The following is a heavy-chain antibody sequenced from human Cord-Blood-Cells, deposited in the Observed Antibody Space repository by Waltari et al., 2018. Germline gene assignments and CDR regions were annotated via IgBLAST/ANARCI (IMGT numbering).Heavy chain of an antibody. D-gene: IGHD6-6*01. CDR2: IRYDGSNK. Sequence: QVQLVESGGGVVQPGGSLRLSCAATGFTFSSYGLHWVCQAPGKGLEWVAFIRYDGSNKYYADSVKGRFTISRDNSKNTLYLQMNSLRAEDTAVYYCAKDPYSSSYYFDYWGQGTLVTVSS. CDR1: GFTFSSYG. J-gene: IGHJ4*02. V-gene: IGHV3-30*02. CDR3: AKDPYSSSYYFDY.